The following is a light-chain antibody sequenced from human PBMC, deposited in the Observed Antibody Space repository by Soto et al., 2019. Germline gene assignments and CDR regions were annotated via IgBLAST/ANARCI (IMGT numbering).Light chain of an antibody. J-gene: IGKJ1*01. CDR2: AAS. V-gene: IGKV3D-15*01. CDR3: QQYTDWPKT. Sequence: EILMTQSPATLSVSPGEDVTLSCRASQSVSRELVWYQQRPGQAPRLLMHAASTRATGIPERFSGSGSGTEFTLTISRLQSEDFAVYYCQQYTDWPKTFGQGTKV. CDR1: QSVSRE.